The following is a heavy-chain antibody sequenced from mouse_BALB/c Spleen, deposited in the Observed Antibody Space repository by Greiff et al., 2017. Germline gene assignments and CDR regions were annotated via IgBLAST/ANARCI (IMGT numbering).Heavy chain of an antibody. CDR1: GFTFSSYG. CDR3: AGLYYDYDREFAY. V-gene: IGHV5-6*01. Sequence: EVQLQQSGGDLVKPGGSLKLSCAASGFTFSSYGMSWVRQTPDKRLEWVATISSGGSYTYYPDSVKGRFTISRDNAKNTLYLQMSSLKSEDTAMYYCAGLYYDYDREFAYWGQGTLVTVSA. D-gene: IGHD2-4*01. CDR2: ISSGGSYT. J-gene: IGHJ3*01.